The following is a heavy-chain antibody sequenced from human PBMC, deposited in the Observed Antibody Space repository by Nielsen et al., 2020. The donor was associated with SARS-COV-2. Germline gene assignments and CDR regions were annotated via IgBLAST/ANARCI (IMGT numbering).Heavy chain of an antibody. Sequence: GGSLRLSCAASGFTFSTHGMHWVRQAPGKGLEWVAVIWYDGSNKYYADSVKGRFTISRDNSKNTLYLQMNSLRAEDTAVYYCARDTAMVRGPDYGMDVWGQGTTVTVSS. CDR3: ARDTAMVRGPDYGMDV. J-gene: IGHJ6*02. V-gene: IGHV3-33*01. D-gene: IGHD3-10*01. CDR1: GFTFSTHG. CDR2: IWYDGSNK.